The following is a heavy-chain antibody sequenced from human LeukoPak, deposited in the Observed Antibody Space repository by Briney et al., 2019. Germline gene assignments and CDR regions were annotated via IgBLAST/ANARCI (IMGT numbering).Heavy chain of an antibody. D-gene: IGHD3-22*01. V-gene: IGHV3-48*03. CDR1: GFTFSSYE. J-gene: IGHJ4*02. Sequence: GGSLRLSCAASGFTFSSYEMNWVRQAPGKGLEWVSYISSSGSTIYYADSVRGRFTISRDNAKNSLYLQMNSLRAEDTAVYYCVRARYDSSGYYSIFDYWGQGTLVTVSS. CDR2: ISSSGSTI. CDR3: VRARYDSSGYYSIFDY.